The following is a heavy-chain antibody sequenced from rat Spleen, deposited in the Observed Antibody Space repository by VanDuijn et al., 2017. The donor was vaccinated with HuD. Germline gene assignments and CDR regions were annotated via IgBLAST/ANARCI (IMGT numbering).Heavy chain of an antibody. CDR3: VREANSPGITFDY. V-gene: IGHV2-13*01. Sequence: QVQLKESGPGLVQPSQTLSLTCTVSGFSLNSYHVSWVRQPPGKSLVWMGTLWAGGGTNYNSAVQSRLSISRDTSKSQVFLEMNSLQTEDTATYYCVREANSPGITFDYWGQGVLVTVSS. J-gene: IGHJ2*01. CDR1: GFSLNSYH. D-gene: IGHD1-4*01. CDR2: LWAGGGT.